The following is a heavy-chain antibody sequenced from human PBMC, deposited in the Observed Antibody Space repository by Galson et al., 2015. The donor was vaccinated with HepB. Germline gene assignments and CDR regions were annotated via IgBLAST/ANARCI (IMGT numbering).Heavy chain of an antibody. CDR3: AKRGDHYNGDGYYAPFDQ. J-gene: IGHJ4*02. V-gene: IGHV3-30*18. CDR2: ISANSAGK. CDR1: GFSFSSFG. D-gene: IGHD3-3*01. Sequence: SLRLSCAASGFSFSSFGMHWVRQAPDKGLEWVAIISANSAGKYYADSVKGRFTISRDNSKNTVYLQMDSLRAEDTAVYYCAKRGDHYNGDGYYAPFDQWGQGTLVTVSS.